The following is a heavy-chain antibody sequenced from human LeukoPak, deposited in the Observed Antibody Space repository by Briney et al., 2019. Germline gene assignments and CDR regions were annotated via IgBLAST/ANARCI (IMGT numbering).Heavy chain of an antibody. CDR2: INAGNGNT. Sequence: GASVKVSCKPSGYTFTSYVIHWVRQAPGQRLEWMGWINAGNGNTEYSQKFQGRVTIARDTSASTAYMELSSLRSEDTAVYYCARDHFYGSGTYNYFDYWGQGTLVTVSS. V-gene: IGHV1-3*01. CDR3: ARDHFYGSGTYNYFDY. CDR1: GYTFTSYV. J-gene: IGHJ4*02. D-gene: IGHD3-10*01.